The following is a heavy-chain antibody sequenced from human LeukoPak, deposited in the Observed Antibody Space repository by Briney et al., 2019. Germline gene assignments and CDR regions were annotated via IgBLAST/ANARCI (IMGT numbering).Heavy chain of an antibody. CDR2: ISYDGSNK. CDR1: GFTFSSYA. Sequence: GGSLRLSCAASGFTFSSYAMHWVRQAPGKGLEWVAVISYDGSNKYYADSVKGRFTISRDNSKNTLYLQMNSLRAEDTAVYYCARGLGGSSGCFGYWGQGTLVTVSS. CDR3: ARGLGGSSGCFGY. V-gene: IGHV3-30-3*01. J-gene: IGHJ4*02. D-gene: IGHD6-19*01.